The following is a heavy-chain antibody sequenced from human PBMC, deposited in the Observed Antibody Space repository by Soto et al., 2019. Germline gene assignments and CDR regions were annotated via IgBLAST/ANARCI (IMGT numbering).Heavy chain of an antibody. CDR3: ARDTGPNGYNYYYFGMDV. CDR2: ISYDGSDK. J-gene: IGHJ6*02. CDR1: GFTFSNYA. V-gene: IGHV3-30-3*01. Sequence: QVHLVESGGGVVQPGRSLRLSCAASGFTFSNYAMHWVRQAPGKGLEWVAVISYDGSDKYNANSVKGRFTISRDNSKNTLYLQMNILRAADTAVYYCARDTGPNGYNYYYFGMDVWGQGTTVTVSS. D-gene: IGHD5-18*01.